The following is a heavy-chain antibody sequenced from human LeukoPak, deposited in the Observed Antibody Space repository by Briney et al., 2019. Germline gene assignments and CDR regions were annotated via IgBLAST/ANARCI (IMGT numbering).Heavy chain of an antibody. V-gene: IGHV3-48*03. J-gene: IGHJ3*01. CDR2: ISSSGSTI. Sequence: GGSLRLSCAASGFTFTGSEMNWVRQAPGKGLEWISYISSSGSTIQYADSVKGRFTISRDNHKNSLYLQMNSLRAEDTAVYYCARDKALMLYTSDAFDVWGQGTVVTVSS. D-gene: IGHD2-8*02. CDR1: GFTFTGSE. CDR3: ARDKALMLYTSDAFDV.